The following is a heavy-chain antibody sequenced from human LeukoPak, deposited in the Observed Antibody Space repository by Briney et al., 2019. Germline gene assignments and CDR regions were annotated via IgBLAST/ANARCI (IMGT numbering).Heavy chain of an antibody. CDR3: ARYSSSWYVGD. CDR1: GFTFSSYS. J-gene: IGHJ4*02. CDR2: ISSSSSYI. D-gene: IGHD6-13*01. V-gene: IGHV3-21*01. Sequence: GGSLRLSCAASGFTFSSYSMNWVRQAPGKGLEWVSSISSSSSYIYYADSVKGRFTISRDNATNSLYLQMNSLRAEDTAVYYCARYSSSWYVGDWGQGTLVTVSS.